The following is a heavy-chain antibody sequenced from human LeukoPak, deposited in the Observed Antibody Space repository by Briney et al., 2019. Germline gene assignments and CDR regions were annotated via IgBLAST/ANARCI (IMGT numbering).Heavy chain of an antibody. CDR2: IGISGDST. V-gene: IGHV3-23*01. CDR3: AKDGWLDD. D-gene: IGHD6-19*01. J-gene: IGHJ4*02. Sequence: GGSLRLSCAASGFTFSDEAMNWVRQAPGKGLEWVSVIGISGDSTHYIDSVKGRFTISRDNSKNTVYLQMNSLRAEDTAIYYCAKDGWLDDWGQAILVTVSS. CDR1: GFTFSDEA.